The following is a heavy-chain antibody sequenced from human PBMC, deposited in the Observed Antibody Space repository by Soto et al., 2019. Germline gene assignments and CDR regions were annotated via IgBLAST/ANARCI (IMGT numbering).Heavy chain of an antibody. Sequence: QVQLVQSGAEVKKPGSSVKVSCTASGGTLISNSITWVRQAPGQGLEWMGGIIPIFGTANYAQKFQGRVTITADEYTSTAYMELSSLRSEDAAVYYCARGGYSLTGYSHSYDSMDVWGQGTTVTVSS. CDR2: IIPIFGTA. D-gene: IGHD3-9*01. CDR3: ARGGYSLTGYSHSYDSMDV. V-gene: IGHV1-69*12. CDR1: GGTLISNS. J-gene: IGHJ6*02.